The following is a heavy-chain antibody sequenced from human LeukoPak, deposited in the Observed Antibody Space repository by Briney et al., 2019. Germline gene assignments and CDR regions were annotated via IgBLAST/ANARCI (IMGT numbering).Heavy chain of an antibody. CDR1: GGSISSYY. D-gene: IGHD3-10*01. Sequence: SETLSLTCTVSGGSISSYYWSWIRQPPGKGLEWIGYIYYSGSTNYNPSLKSRVTISVDTSKNQFSLKLSSVTAVDTAVYYCARDRWFGEEDVRGMDVWGQGTTVTVS. CDR2: IYYSGST. CDR3: ARDRWFGEEDVRGMDV. V-gene: IGHV4-59*01. J-gene: IGHJ6*02.